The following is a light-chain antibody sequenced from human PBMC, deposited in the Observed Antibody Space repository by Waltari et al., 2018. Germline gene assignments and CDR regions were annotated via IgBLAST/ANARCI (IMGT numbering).Light chain of an antibody. Sequence: EIVLTQSPGTLSLSPGERATLSCSASQSVSKYLAWYQQKPRQAPRLLIYDASTRATGIPDRFSGSGSGTDFSLTISRLEPEDFAVYYCQKYVNLPATFGQGTKVEIK. CDR1: QSVSKY. CDR3: QKYVNLPAT. CDR2: DAS. J-gene: IGKJ1*01. V-gene: IGKV3-20*01.